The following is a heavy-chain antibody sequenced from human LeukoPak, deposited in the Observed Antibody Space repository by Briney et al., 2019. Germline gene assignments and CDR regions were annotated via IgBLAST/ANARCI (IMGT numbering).Heavy chain of an antibody. CDR1: GFTFDDYG. D-gene: IGHD3-22*01. J-gene: IGHJ4*02. V-gene: IGHV3-20*04. CDR3: ARDPLVTYYYDSSGYYYSDY. CDR2: INWNGGST. Sequence: GGSLRLSCAASGFTFDDYGMSWVRQAPGKGLEWVSGINWNGGSTGYADSVKGRFTISRDNAKNSLYLQMNSLRAEDTALYYCARDPLVTYYYDSSGYYYSDYWGQGTLVTVSP.